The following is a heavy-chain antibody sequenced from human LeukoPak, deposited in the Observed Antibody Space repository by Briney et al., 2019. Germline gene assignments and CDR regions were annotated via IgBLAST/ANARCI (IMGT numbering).Heavy chain of an antibody. CDR2: ISSSGSTI. CDR3: ARGGSYRFTLFDY. Sequence: GSLGLSCAASGFTFSYYYMSWIRQAPGKGLEGVSYISSSGSTIYYADSVKGRFTISRDNAKNSLYLQMNSLRPEDTAVYYCARGGSYRFTLFDYWGQGTLVTVSS. J-gene: IGHJ4*02. V-gene: IGHV3-11*01. CDR1: GFTFSYYY. D-gene: IGHD3-16*02.